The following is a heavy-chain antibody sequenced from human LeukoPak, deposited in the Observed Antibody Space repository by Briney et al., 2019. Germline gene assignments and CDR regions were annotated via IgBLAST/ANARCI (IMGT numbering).Heavy chain of an antibody. CDR1: GFTFSSYW. CDR2: INTDGSST. J-gene: IGHJ4*02. V-gene: IGHV3-74*01. CDR3: AKSPKTGFLFDY. D-gene: IGHD1-1*01. Sequence: PGGSLRLSCAASGFTFSSYWMHWVRQAPGKGLVWVSRINTDGSSTNYADSVKGRFTISRDNAKNTLYLQMNSLRAEDTAVYYCAKSPKTGFLFDYWGKGTLVTVSS.